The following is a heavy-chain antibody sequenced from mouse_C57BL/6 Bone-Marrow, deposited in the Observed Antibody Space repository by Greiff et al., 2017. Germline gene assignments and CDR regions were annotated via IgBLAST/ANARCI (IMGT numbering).Heavy chain of an antibody. V-gene: IGHV1-64*01. J-gene: IGHJ2*01. CDR1: GYTFTSYW. CDR3: ARGRRQGY. D-gene: IGHD3-2*01. CDR2: IHPNSGST. Sequence: QVHVKQSGAELVKPGASVKLSCKASGYTFTSYWMHWVKQRPGQGLEWIGMIHPNSGSTNYNEKFKSKATLTVDKSSSTAYMQLSSLTSEDSAVYYCARGRRQGYWGQGTTLTVSS.